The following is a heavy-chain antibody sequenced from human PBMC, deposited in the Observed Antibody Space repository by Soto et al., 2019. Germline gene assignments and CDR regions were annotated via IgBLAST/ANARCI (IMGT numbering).Heavy chain of an antibody. Sequence: GGSLRLSCAASGFTFSSYSMNWVRQAPGKGLEWVSSISSSSSYIYYADSVKGRFTISRDNAKNSLYLQMNSPRAEDTALYYCATGPPHLTVTTYYFDYWGQGTLVTVSS. CDR3: ATGPPHLTVTTYYFDY. D-gene: IGHD4-17*01. V-gene: IGHV3-21*04. J-gene: IGHJ4*02. CDR2: ISSSSSYI. CDR1: GFTFSSYS.